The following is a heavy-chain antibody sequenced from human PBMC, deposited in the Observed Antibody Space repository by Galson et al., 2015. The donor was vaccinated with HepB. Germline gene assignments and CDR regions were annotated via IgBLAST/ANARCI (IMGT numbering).Heavy chain of an antibody. CDR1: GFTFSSAW. CDR3: TTGYYKTWHDHC. Sequence: SLRLSCAASGFTFSSAWMNWVRQAPGKGLEWVGRIESRGDGGTTDYAAPVKGRFTISRDDSGNTLYLQMNSLKTEDAAVYYCTTGYYKTWHDHCWGQGTLVTVSS. J-gene: IGHJ4*02. CDR2: IESRGDGGTT. D-gene: IGHD1-1*01. V-gene: IGHV3-15*04.